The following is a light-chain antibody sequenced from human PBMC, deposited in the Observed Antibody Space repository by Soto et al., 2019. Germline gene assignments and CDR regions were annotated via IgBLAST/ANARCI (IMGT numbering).Light chain of an antibody. J-gene: IGLJ1*01. V-gene: IGLV3-21*02. CDR2: DDT. CDR3: QVWDSDSDPSYV. Sequence: SYELTQPPSVSVAPGQTARITCGGNNIGAYSVYWYQQEPGQAPVLVVYDDTNRPSGIPGRFSGSNSANTATLTISSVEAGDEAAYYCQVWDSDSDPSYVFGGGTKVTVL. CDR1: NIGAYS.